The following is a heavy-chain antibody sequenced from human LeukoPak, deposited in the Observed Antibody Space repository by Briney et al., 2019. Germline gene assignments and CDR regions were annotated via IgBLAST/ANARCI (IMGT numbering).Heavy chain of an antibody. CDR3: AKAPLGRCTGVICYYFDY. CDR2: INGSDAGT. J-gene: IGHJ4*02. V-gene: IGHV3-23*01. Sequence: GSLRLSCSASGFTFNNYAMSLVRQAPGKGLGWVSAINGSDAGTYYADSVKGRFTISRDNSKNTLYLQMNSLRAEDAAVYYCAKAPLGRCTGVICYYFDYWGQGTLVTVSS. CDR1: GFTFNNYA. D-gene: IGHD2-15*01.